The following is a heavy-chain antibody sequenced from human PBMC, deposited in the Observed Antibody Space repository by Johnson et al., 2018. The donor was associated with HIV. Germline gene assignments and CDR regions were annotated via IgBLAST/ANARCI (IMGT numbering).Heavy chain of an antibody. CDR2: IRGSGDST. V-gene: IGHV3-23*04. CDR3: AKGRWAPLAGAFEC. Sequence: VQLVESGGGLVQPGGSLRLSCAASGFTFSSYAMSWVRQAPGKGLEWVSAIRGSGDSTYYADSVKGRFTISRDNSKNTLYVQMNSLRAEDTAAYSCAKGRWAPLAGAFECWAQGTTVTVSS. CDR1: GFTFSSYA. J-gene: IGHJ3*01. D-gene: IGHD3-10*01.